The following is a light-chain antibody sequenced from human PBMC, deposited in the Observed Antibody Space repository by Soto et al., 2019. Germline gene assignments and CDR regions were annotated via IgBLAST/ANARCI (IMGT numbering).Light chain of an antibody. Sequence: EVVLTQSPGTLSLSPGERATLSCRASQSVRNNYLAWYQQKPGQSPKLLIFGSYDMATGIPDRFSGSWSGTDFTLTICRLEPEDFAVYYCQQYGSSPPYTFGQGNKLEIK. CDR3: QQYGSSPPYT. CDR1: QSVRNNY. V-gene: IGKV3-20*01. J-gene: IGKJ2*01. CDR2: GSY.